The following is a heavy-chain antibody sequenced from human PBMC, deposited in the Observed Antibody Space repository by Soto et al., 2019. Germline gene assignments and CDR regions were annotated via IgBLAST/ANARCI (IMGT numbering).Heavy chain of an antibody. V-gene: IGHV5-10-1*01. J-gene: IGHJ6*02. CDR1: GYSFTSYW. D-gene: IGHD2-2*01. CDR3: ARYIVVGNYYYYGMDV. Sequence: PGESLKISCKGSGYSFTSYWISWVRQMPGKGLEWMGRIDPSDSYTNYSPSFQGHVTISADKSISTAYLQWSSLKASDTAMYYCARYIVVGNYYYYGMDVWGQGTTVTV. CDR2: IDPSDSYT.